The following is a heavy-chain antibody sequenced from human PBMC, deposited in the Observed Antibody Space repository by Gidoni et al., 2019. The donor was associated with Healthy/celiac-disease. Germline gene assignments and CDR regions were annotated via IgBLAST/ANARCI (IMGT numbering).Heavy chain of an antibody. J-gene: IGHJ4*02. D-gene: IGHD1-7*01. Sequence: SCAASGFTFRSYWMSWVRQAPGKGLEWVANIKQDGSEKYYVDSVKGRFTISRDNAKNSLYLQMNSLRAEDTAVYYCARIAGTTFPSYYFDYWGQGTLVTVSS. V-gene: IGHV3-7*03. CDR2: IKQDGSEK. CDR3: ARIAGTTFPSYYFDY. CDR1: GFTFRSYW.